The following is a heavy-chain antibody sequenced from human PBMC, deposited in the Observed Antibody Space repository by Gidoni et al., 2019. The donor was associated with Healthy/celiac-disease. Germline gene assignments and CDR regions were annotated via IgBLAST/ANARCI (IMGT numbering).Heavy chain of an antibody. CDR2: IYYSGST. CDR1: GGSISSSSYY. CDR3: ASLDYGGKCDY. D-gene: IGHD4-17*01. Sequence: QLQLQESGPGLVKPSETLSLTCTVSGGSISSSSYYWGWIRQPPGKGLEWIGSIYYSGSTYYNPSLKSRVTISVDTSKNQFSLKLSSVTAADTAVYYCASLDYGGKCDYWGQGTLVTVSS. V-gene: IGHV4-39*01. J-gene: IGHJ4*02.